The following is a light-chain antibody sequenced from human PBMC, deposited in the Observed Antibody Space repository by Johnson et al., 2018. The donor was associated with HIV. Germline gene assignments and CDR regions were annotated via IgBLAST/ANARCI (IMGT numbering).Light chain of an antibody. CDR1: SSNIVNNY. CDR2: ENN. CDR3: GTWDSSLSAGGYV. V-gene: IGLV1-51*02. J-gene: IGLJ1*01. Sequence: QSVLTQPPSVSAAPGQKVTISCSGSSSNIVNNYVSWYQQLPGTAPKLLIYENNKRPSGIPDRFSGSKSGTSATLGITGLQTGDEADYYCGTWDSSLSAGGYVFGTGTKVTVL.